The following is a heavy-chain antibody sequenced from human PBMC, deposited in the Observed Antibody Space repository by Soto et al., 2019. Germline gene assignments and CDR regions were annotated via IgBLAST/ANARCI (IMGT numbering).Heavy chain of an antibody. J-gene: IGHJ4*02. CDR1: GFTLRNYS. V-gene: IGHV3-23*01. Sequence: GGSLRLSCEASGFTLRNYSMTWIRQAPGKGLEWVSLISANDVGTYYAESVKTRFTISTDQSRNTVYLQMDSLRADDTAIYYCAKAKNDYNWDNRPPFDYWGQGTLVTVSS. CDR2: ISANDVGT. CDR3: AKAKNDYNWDNRPPFDY. D-gene: IGHD1-20*01.